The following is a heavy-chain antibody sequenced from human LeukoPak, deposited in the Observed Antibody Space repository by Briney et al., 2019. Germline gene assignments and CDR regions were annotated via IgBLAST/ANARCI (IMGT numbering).Heavy chain of an antibody. J-gene: IGHJ6*03. CDR2: ISAYNGNT. V-gene: IGHV1-18*01. Sequence: ASVKVSCKASGYPFTSYDINWVRQAPGQGLEWRGWISAYNGNTNYAQKLQGRVTMTTDTSTSTAYMELRSLRSDDTAVYYCARDGARYSGCHYYYYYMDVWGKGTTVTVSS. CDR3: ARDGARYSGCHYYYYYMDV. D-gene: IGHD1-26*01. CDR1: GYPFTSYD.